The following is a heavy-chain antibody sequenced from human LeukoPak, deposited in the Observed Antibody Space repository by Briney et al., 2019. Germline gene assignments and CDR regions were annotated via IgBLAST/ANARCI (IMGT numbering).Heavy chain of an antibody. CDR1: GFTFSSYS. CDR3: ARAPQYSSSWYTYYYYYMDV. CDR2: ISSSSSYI. D-gene: IGHD6-13*01. V-gene: IGHV3-21*01. Sequence: GGSLRLSCAASGFTFSSYSMNWVRQAPGKGLEWVSSISSSSSYIYYADSVKGRFTISRGNAKNSLYLQMNSLRAEDTAVYYCARAPQYSSSWYTYYYYYMDVWGKGTTVTISS. J-gene: IGHJ6*03.